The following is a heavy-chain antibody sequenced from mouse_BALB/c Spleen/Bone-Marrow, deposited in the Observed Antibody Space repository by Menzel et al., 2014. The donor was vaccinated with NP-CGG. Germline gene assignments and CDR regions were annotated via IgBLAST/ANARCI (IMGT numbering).Heavy chain of an antibody. D-gene: IGHD2-1*01. CDR2: ISYDGSN. CDR1: GYSITSGYY. J-gene: IGHJ4*01. Sequence: ESGPGLVKPSQSLSLTCSVTGYSITSGYYWNWIRQFPGNKLEWMGYISYDGSNNYNPSLKNRISITRDTSKNQFFLKLNSVTTEDTATYYCARGDGNYGGAMDHWGQGTSVTVSS. V-gene: IGHV3-6*02. CDR3: ARGDGNYGGAMDH.